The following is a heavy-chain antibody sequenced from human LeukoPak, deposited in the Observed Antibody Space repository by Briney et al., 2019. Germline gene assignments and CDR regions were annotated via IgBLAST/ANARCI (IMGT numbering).Heavy chain of an antibody. V-gene: IGHV3-20*04. CDR3: ARASTLWAYYYYMDV. J-gene: IGHJ6*03. Sequence: GGSLRLSCAAFGFKFDDFGMTWVRQAPGKGLEWVSGIDWNGGTTGYADSVKGRFTISRDNAKNSLYLQMNSLRAEDTAVYYCARASTLWAYYYYMDVWGKGTTVTISS. CDR2: IDWNGGTT. D-gene: IGHD2/OR15-2a*01. CDR1: GFKFDDFG.